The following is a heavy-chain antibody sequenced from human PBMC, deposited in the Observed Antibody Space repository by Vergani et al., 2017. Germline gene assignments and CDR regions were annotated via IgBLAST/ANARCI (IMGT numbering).Heavy chain of an antibody. CDR3: ARIIAAAGYYYFDY. V-gene: IGHV4-59*01. D-gene: IGHD6-13*01. CDR1: GGSISSYY. J-gene: IGHJ4*02. CDR2: IYYSGST. Sequence: QVQLQQWGPGLVKPSETLSLTCTVSGGSISSYYWSWIRQPPGKGLEWIGYIYYSGSTNYNPSLKSRVTISVDTSKNQFSLKLSSVTAADTAVYYCARIIAAAGYYYFDYWGQGTLVTVSS.